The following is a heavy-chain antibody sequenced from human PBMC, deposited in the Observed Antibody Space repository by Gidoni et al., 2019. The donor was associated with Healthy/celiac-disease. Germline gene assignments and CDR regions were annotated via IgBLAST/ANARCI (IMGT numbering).Heavy chain of an antibody. CDR2: IYHSGST. CDR1: GGSISSSTW. Sequence: QVQLQESGPGLATPSGTLSLTFAVSGGSISSSTWWRWVRQPPGKGLEWIGEIYHSGSTNYNPSLKSRVTISVDKSKNQFSLKLSSVTAADTAVYYCASKLPFGPYNWIDPWGQGTLVTVSS. V-gene: IGHV4-4*02. D-gene: IGHD3-3*01. CDR3: ASKLPFGPYNWIDP. J-gene: IGHJ5*02.